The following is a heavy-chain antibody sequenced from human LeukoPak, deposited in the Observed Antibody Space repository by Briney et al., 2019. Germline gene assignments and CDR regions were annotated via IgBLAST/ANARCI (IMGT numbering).Heavy chain of an antibody. CDR2: ISGSSSAT. Sequence: GGSLRLSCAASGFTFSTYAMTWVRQAPGQGLEWVSAISGSSSATYYADSVKGRFTLSRDNSKNILYLQMNSLRAEDTAVYFCARFTAMVNWYFDVWGRGTLVGVSS. CDR1: GFTFSTYA. J-gene: IGHJ2*01. D-gene: IGHD5-18*01. V-gene: IGHV3-23*01. CDR3: ARFTAMVNWYFDV.